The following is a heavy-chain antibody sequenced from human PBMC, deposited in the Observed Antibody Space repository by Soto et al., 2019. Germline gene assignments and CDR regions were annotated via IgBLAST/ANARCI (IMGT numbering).Heavy chain of an antibody. J-gene: IGHJ4*02. CDR2: IYYSGST. Sequence: PSETLSLTCTVSGGSVSSGSYYGSWIRQPPGKGLEWIGYIYYSGSTNYNPSLKSRVTISVDTSKNQFSLKLSSVTAADTAVYYCARGPRTIWNFDYWGQGTLVTVSS. D-gene: IGHD3-9*01. CDR3: ARGPRTIWNFDY. V-gene: IGHV4-61*01. CDR1: GGSVSSGSYY.